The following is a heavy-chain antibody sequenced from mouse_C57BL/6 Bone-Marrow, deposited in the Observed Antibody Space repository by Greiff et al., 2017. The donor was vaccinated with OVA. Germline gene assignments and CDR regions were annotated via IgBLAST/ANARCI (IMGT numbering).Heavy chain of an antibody. Sequence: QVQLQQPGAELVKPGASVKLSCKASGYTFTSYWMHWVKQRPGRGLEWIGRIDPNSGGTKYNEKFKSKATLTVDKPSSTAYMQLSSLTSKDSAVYYCARPHYYGSSYDYFDYWGQGTTLTVSS. CDR3: ARPHYYGSSYDYFDY. V-gene: IGHV1-72*01. D-gene: IGHD1-1*01. J-gene: IGHJ2*01. CDR2: IDPNSGGT. CDR1: GYTFTSYW.